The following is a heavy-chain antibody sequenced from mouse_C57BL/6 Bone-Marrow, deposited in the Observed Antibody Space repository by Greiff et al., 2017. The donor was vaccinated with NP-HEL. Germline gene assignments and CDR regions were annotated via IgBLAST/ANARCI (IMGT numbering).Heavy chain of an antibody. D-gene: IGHD3-3*01. CDR3: ARHRAGKAWFAY. Sequence: EVQRVESGGDLVKPGGSLKLSCAASGFTFSSYGMSWVRQTPDKRLEWVATISSGGSYTYYPDSVKGRFTISRDNAKNTLYLQMSSLKSEDTAMYYCARHRAGKAWFAYWGQGTLVTVAA. CDR2: ISSGGSYT. CDR1: GFTFSSYG. J-gene: IGHJ3*01. V-gene: IGHV5-6*01.